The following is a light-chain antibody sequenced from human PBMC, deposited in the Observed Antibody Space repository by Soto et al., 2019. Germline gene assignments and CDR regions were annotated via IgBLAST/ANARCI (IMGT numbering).Light chain of an antibody. CDR2: EGS. V-gene: IGLV2-23*01. CDR1: SSDVGSYNL. Sequence: QSVLTQPASVSGSPGQSITISCTGTSSDVGSYNLVSWYQQHPGKAPKLMIYEGSKRPSGISNRFSGSMSGNTASLTISGLQAEDEAEYYCCSYADSSRIYVFGSGTKLTVL. CDR3: CSYADSSRIYV. J-gene: IGLJ1*01.